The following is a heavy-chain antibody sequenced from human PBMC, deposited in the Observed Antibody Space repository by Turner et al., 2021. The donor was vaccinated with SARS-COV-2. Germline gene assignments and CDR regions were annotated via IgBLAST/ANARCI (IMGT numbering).Heavy chain of an antibody. Sequence: QLQLQESGPGLVKPSETLSLTCTVSGCPISSSSYYWGWIRQPPGKGLEWIGSIYYSGSTYYNPSLKSRVTISVDTSKNQFSLKLRSVTAADAAVYYCARHHYYESRSYYLPPFDYWGQGTLVTVSS. V-gene: IGHV4-39*01. CDR3: ARHHYYESRSYYLPPFDY. CDR2: IYYSGST. D-gene: IGHD3-22*01. J-gene: IGHJ4*02. CDR1: GCPISSSSYY.